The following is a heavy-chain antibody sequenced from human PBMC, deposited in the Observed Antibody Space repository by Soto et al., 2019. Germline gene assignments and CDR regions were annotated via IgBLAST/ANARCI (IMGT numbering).Heavy chain of an antibody. CDR1: GYTFTCYG. Sequence: GASVKVSCKTSGYTFTCYGISWVRQAPGQGLEWMGWISANDGNTNHAQNLQDRVTMTTDTSTSTAYMELMSLRSDDTALYYCARDCRSTGCYVVIDYWGQGTLVTVSS. D-gene: IGHD2-2*01. CDR3: ARDCRSTGCYVVIDY. J-gene: IGHJ4*01. CDR2: ISANDGNT. V-gene: IGHV1-18*01.